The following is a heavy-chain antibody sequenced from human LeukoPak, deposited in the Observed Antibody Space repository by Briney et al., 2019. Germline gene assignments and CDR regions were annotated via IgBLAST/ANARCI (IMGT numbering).Heavy chain of an antibody. V-gene: IGHV3-23*01. CDR1: GFTFSSYA. D-gene: IGHD6-13*01. CDR2: ISGSGGST. J-gene: IGHJ4*02. Sequence: GGSLRLSCAASGFTFSSYAMSWVRQAPGKGLEWVSAISGSGGSTYYADSVKGRFTISGDNSKNTLYLQMNSLRAEDTAVYYCATHRSSSWYRGYFDYWGQGTLVTVSS. CDR3: ATHRSSSWYRGYFDY.